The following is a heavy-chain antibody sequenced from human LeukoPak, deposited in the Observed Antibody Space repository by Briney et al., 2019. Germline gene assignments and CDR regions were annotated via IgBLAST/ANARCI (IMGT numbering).Heavy chain of an antibody. D-gene: IGHD2-2*01. CDR3: ARGVVVPAADAFDI. CDR2: ISSYKGDT. V-gene: IGHV1-18*01. J-gene: IGHJ3*02. CDR1: GYTFDRFD. Sequence: ASVKVSCKASGYTFDRFDINWVRQAPGQGLEWMGWISSYKGDTHYAQKFQGRVTMTTDTSTTTTYMELRSLRSDDTAMYYCARGVVVPAADAFDIWGQGTMVTVSS.